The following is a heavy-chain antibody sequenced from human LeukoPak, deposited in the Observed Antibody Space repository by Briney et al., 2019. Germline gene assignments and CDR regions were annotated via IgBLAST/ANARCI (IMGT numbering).Heavy chain of an antibody. CDR1: GFTFDDYA. J-gene: IGHJ4*02. V-gene: IGHV3-9*03. Sequence: GGSLRLSCAASGFTFDDYAMHWVRQAPGKGLEWVSGISWNSGSIGYADSVKGRFTISRDNAKNSLYLQMNSLRAEDMALYYCAKGFYDFWSGYSHWGQGTLVTVSS. D-gene: IGHD3-3*01. CDR2: ISWNSGSI. CDR3: AKGFYDFWSGYSH.